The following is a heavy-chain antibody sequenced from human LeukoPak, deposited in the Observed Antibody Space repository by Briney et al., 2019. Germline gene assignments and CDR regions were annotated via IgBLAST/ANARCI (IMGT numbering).Heavy chain of an antibody. J-gene: IGHJ4*02. CDR1: GGSVSNSSYF. D-gene: IGHD4-23*01. CDR2: ISYSGTT. V-gene: IGHV4-39*07. Sequence: SETLSLTCTVSGGSVSNSSYFWGWSRQPPGKTPAWIGSISYSGTTYFNPSLKSRVTISVDTSKNQFSLKLSSVTAADTAVYYCASWGHTVVTFDYSGQGTLVTVSS. CDR3: ASWGHTVVTFDY.